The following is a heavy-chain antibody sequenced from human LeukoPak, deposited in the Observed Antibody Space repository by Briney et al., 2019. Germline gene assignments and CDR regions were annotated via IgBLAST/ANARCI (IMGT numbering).Heavy chain of an antibody. CDR3: RVTGSRVYDSSGYYYDYFDY. Sequence: SQTLSLTCTVSGGSVSSGGYYWSWIRQHPGRGLEWLGYIYYSGSPYYNLSLKSRGTMSLDTSKNQFSLRLSSVTAADTAVYYCRVTGSRVYDSSGYYYDYFDYWGQGTLVTVSS. CDR2: IYYSGSP. CDR1: GGSVSSGGYY. D-gene: IGHD3-22*01. J-gene: IGHJ4*02. V-gene: IGHV4-31*03.